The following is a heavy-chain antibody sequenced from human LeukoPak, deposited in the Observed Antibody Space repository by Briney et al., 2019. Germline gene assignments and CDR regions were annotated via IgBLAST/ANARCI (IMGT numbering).Heavy chain of an antibody. J-gene: IGHJ6*03. D-gene: IGHD3-22*01. CDR1: GFTFSSYW. Sequence: GGFLRLSCAASGFTFSSYWMSWVRQAPGKGLEWVANIKQDGSEKYYVDSVKGRFTISRDNAKNSLYLQMNSLRAEDTAVYYCARDLKDDYYDSSGYYYYYYYMDVWGKGTTVTASS. CDR2: IKQDGSEK. V-gene: IGHV3-7*01. CDR3: ARDLKDDYYDSSGYYYYYYYMDV.